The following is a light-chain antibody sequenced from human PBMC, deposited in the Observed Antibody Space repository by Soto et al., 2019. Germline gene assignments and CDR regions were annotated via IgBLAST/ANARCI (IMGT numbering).Light chain of an antibody. J-gene: IGKJ1*01. CDR2: GAS. CDR3: KQYNNWWT. CDR1: QSVSSS. Sequence: EVVMTQSPATLSMSPGKRATLSCRASQSVSSSLAWYQQKPGQAPRLLIYGASTRATGIPDRFSGSGSETEFTLTISSLQAEDFAIYYCKQYNNWWTFGQGTKVEIK. V-gene: IGKV3-15*01.